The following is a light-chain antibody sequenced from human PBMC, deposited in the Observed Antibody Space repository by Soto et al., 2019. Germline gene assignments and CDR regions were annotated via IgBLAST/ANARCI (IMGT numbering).Light chain of an antibody. CDR3: HKYNSAPPWT. V-gene: IGKV1-27*01. Sequence: DIQMTQSPSSLSASVGDRVTITCRASQGISNYLAWYQQKPGKVPKLLIYAASTLQSGVPSGFSGSGSGTDFSLTISSLQPEDVATYYCHKYNSAPPWTFGKGTKVEI. CDR2: AAS. CDR1: QGISNY. J-gene: IGKJ1*01.